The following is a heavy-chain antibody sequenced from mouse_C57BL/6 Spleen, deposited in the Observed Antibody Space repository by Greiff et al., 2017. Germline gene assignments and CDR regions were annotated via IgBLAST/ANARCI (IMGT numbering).Heavy chain of an antibody. CDR2: IDPETGGT. CDR3: KGLGLNVDFAR. CDR1: GYTFTDYE. Sequence: VQLQQSGAELVRPGASVTLSCKASGYTFTDYEMHWVKQTPVHGLEWIGAIDPETGGTAYNQKFKGKAILTADKSSSTAYMELRSLTSEDSAVYYYKGLGLNVDFARWGQGTTLPASS. V-gene: IGHV1-15*01. D-gene: IGHD2-2*01. J-gene: IGHJ2*01.